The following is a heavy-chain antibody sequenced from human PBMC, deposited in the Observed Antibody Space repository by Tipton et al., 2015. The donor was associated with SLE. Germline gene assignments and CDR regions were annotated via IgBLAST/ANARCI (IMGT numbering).Heavy chain of an antibody. V-gene: IGHV4-34*01. CDR2: ITRTGST. D-gene: IGHD5-12*01. CDR3: ARRTGGYEQAKGLDY. J-gene: IGHJ4*02. Sequence: TLSLTCAVYGGSFSGYFWGWIRQFPGKGLEWIGEITRTGSTTYNPSLKSRVTMSVDTSKNQFSLRLDSMTSRDTAVYYCARRTGGYEQAKGLDYWGPGTLVTVSS. CDR1: GGSFSGYF.